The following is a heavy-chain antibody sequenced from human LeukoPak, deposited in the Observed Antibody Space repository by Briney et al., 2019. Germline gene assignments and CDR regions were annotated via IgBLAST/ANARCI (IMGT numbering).Heavy chain of an antibody. CDR2: INHSRSTKHSGST. Sequence: PSETLSLTCAVYGGSFSGYYWSWIRQPPGKGLEWIGEINHSRSTKHSGSTNYNPSLKSRVTISVDTSKNQFSLKLSSVTAADTAVYYCARDPEFDYWGQGTLVTVSS. CDR1: GGSFSGYY. V-gene: IGHV4-34*01. J-gene: IGHJ4*02. CDR3: ARDPEFDY.